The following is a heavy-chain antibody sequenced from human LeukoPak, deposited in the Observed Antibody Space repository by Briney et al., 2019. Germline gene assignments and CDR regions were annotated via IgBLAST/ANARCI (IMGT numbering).Heavy chain of an antibody. CDR1: GFTFSSCT. J-gene: IGHJ4*02. CDR3: ARDSPGYYLWTPDY. V-gene: IGHV3-21*01. Sequence: GGSLRLSCAASGFTFSSCTMNWVRQAPGKGLEWVSPISSGSNYINYADSVKGRFTISRDNAKNSLYLQMNGLRAEDTALYYCARDSPGYYLWTPDYWGQGTLVTVSS. CDR2: ISSGSNYI. D-gene: IGHD3-9*01.